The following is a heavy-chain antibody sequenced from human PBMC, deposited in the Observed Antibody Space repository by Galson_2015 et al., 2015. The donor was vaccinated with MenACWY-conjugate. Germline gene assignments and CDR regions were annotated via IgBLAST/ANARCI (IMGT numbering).Heavy chain of an antibody. CDR3: ARGWGHTAMGYGLKPGAFDF. CDR2: TNK. J-gene: IGHJ3*01. Sequence: TNKYYADSVKGRFTISRDNSKNTLYLHMNNLRPEDTALYYCARGWGHTAMGYGLKPGAFDFWGQGTMVTVSS. D-gene: IGHD5-18*01. V-gene: IGHV3-30*03.